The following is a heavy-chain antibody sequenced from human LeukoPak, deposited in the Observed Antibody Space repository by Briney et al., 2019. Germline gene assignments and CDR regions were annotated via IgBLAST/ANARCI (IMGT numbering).Heavy chain of an antibody. V-gene: IGHV4-4*07. CDR1: GVSISSYS. CDR2: IYSSGST. J-gene: IGHJ2*01. Sequence: SETLSLTCTVSGVSISSYSWSWIRQPAGKGLEWIGRIYSSGSTNYNPSLKSRVTMSVDTSKNQFSLKLSSVTAADTAVYYCARGQYHLLYWYFDLWGRGTLVTVSS. D-gene: IGHD2-2*01. CDR3: ARGQYHLLYWYFDL.